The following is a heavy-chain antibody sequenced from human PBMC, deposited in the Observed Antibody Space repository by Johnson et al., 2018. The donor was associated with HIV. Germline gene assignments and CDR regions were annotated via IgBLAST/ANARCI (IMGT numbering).Heavy chain of an antibody. CDR2: IYSAGTT. Sequence: VQLVESGGVVVQPGGSLRLSCAASGFTVSNNYMSWVRQAPGKGLEWVSVIYSAGTTYYADSVKGRFTIFRDNSKNTLYLQMTSLRAEDTAVYYCARAPPYGDYGDTFDIWGRGTMVTVSS. D-gene: IGHD4-17*01. V-gene: IGHV3-66*01. CDR3: ARAPPYGDYGDTFDI. CDR1: GFTVSNNY. J-gene: IGHJ3*02.